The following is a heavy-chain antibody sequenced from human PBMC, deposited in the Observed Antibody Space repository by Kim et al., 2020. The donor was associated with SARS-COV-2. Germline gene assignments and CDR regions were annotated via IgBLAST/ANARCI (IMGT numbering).Heavy chain of an antibody. Sequence: SETLSLTCAVSGDFIRSGSFFWGWIRQSPGKGLEWIGSVYQGGSPYYNPSLESRATISLDLSNNQLSLSLNSVTAADTAMYYCARHAETYYAGSASFYFEYWGQGAPITVSS. CDR1: GDFIRSGSFF. J-gene: IGHJ4*02. V-gene: IGHV4-39*01. CDR3: ARHAETYYAGSASFYFEY. CDR2: VYQGGSP. D-gene: IGHD3-10*01.